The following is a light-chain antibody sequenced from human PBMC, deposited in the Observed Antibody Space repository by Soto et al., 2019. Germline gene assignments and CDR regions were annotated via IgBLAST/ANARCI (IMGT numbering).Light chain of an antibody. J-gene: IGKJ1*01. V-gene: IGKV1-5*03. CDR2: KAS. CDR3: QQYNNYGSWT. CDR1: QSISAW. Sequence: DIQMTQSPSTLSASVGDTVTITCRASQSISAWLAWYQQKPAKAPKLLIYKASSLESGVPSRFSGSGSGTEFTLTISTLPPDDFATYYCQQYNNYGSWTFGQGTKVEIK.